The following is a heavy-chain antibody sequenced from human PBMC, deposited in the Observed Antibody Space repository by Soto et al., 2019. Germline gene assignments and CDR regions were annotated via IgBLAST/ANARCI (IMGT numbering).Heavy chain of an antibody. V-gene: IGHV4-31*03. D-gene: IGHD6-13*01. CDR3: ARDRRSSIAAAGTGSWWFDP. CDR1: GGSISSGGYY. CDR2: IYYSGST. Sequence: PSETLSLTCTVSGGSISSGGYYWIWIRHHPGKGLEWIGYIYYSGSTYYNPSLKSRVTISVDTSKNQFSLKLSSVTAADTAVYYCARDRRSSIAAAGTGSWWFDPWGQGTLVTVSS. J-gene: IGHJ5*02.